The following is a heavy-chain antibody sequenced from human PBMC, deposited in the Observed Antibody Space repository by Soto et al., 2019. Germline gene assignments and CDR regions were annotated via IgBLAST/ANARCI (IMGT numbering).Heavy chain of an antibody. CDR2: INAGNGNT. CDR1: GYTFTSYA. J-gene: IGHJ4*02. CDR3: ARDIDEDYYGSGSYLYY. V-gene: IGHV1-3*01. D-gene: IGHD3-10*01. Sequence: QVQLVQSGAEVKKPGASVKVSCKASGYTFTSYAMHWVRQAPGQRLEWMGWINAGNGNTKYSQKFQGRVTITGDTSASTAYMELSSLRSEDTAVYYCARDIDEDYYGSGSYLYYWGQGTLVTVSS.